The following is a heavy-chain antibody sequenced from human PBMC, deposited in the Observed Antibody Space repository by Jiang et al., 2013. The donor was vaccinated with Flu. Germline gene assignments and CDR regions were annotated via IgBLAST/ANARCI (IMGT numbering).Heavy chain of an antibody. Sequence: GIINPSGGSTSYAQKFQGRVTMTRDTSTSTVYMELSSLRSEDTAVYYCARASGPADLAYDYWGQGTLVTVSS. D-gene: IGHD2-15*01. J-gene: IGHJ4*02. V-gene: IGHV1-46*01. CDR2: INPSGGST. CDR3: ARASGPADLAYDY.